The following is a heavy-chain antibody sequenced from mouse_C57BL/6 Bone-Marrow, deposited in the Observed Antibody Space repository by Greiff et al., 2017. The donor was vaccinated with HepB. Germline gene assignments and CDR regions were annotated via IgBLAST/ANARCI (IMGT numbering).Heavy chain of an antibody. CDR1: GYTFTDYE. D-gene: IGHD2-3*01. Sequence: VQLQQSGAELVRPGASVTLSCKASGYTFTDYEMHWVKQTPVHGLEWIGAIDPETGGTAYNQKFKGKAILTADKSSSTAYMELRSLTSEDSAVYYCTRHDYYWAMDYWGQGTSVTVSS. J-gene: IGHJ4*01. CDR3: TRHDYYWAMDY. CDR2: IDPETGGT. V-gene: IGHV1-15*01.